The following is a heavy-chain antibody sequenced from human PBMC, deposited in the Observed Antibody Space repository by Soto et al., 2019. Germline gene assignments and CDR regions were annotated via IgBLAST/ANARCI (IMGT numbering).Heavy chain of an antibody. J-gene: IGHJ6*02. CDR2: INHSGST. Sequence: SETLSLTCAVYGGSFSGYYWSWIRQPPGKGLEWIGEINHSGSTNYNPSLKSRVTISVDTSKNQFSLKLSSVTAADTAVYYCARHLAAAGTGGAYYYYGMDVWGQGTTVTVSS. V-gene: IGHV4-34*01. CDR3: ARHLAAAGTGGAYYYYGMDV. CDR1: GGSFSGYY. D-gene: IGHD6-13*01.